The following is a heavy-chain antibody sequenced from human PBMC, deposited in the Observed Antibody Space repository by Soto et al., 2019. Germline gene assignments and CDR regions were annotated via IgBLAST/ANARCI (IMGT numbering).Heavy chain of an antibody. J-gene: IGHJ5*02. CDR1: GGSISSSSFH. Sequence: QLQLQESGPGLVKPSETLSLTCTVSGGSISSSSFHWGWIRQPPGKGLEWIGSIYYSGSTYYSPSLRRRGTPSGDTSKNQFSLKLSSVTAADTAVYYCARRERAAGTDWWFDTWGQGTLVTVSS. V-gene: IGHV4-39*01. D-gene: IGHD6-13*01. CDR3: ARRERAAGTDWWFDT. CDR2: IYYSGST.